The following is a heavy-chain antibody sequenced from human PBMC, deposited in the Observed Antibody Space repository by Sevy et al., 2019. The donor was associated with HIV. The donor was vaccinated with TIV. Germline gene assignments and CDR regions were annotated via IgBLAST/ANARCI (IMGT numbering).Heavy chain of an antibody. Sequence: GGYLRLSCAASGFTFSSYAMSWVRQAPGKGLEWVSAISGSGGSTYYADSVKGRFTISRDNSKNMLYLQMNSLRAEDTAVYSCAKDLRRTIPRASAFDIWGQGTMVTVSS. CDR1: GFTFSSYA. J-gene: IGHJ3*02. D-gene: IGHD3-10*01. V-gene: IGHV3-23*01. CDR3: AKDLRRTIPRASAFDI. CDR2: ISGSGGST.